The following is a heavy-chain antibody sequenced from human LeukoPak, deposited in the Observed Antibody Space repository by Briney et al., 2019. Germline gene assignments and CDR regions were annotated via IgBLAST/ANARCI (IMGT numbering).Heavy chain of an antibody. V-gene: IGHV1-2*02. J-gene: IGHJ5*02. CDR2: INPNSGGT. CDR1: GYTFTDYH. CDR3: ARVAQQLASWLGP. Sequence: ASVKVSCKASGYTFTDYHMHWVRQAPGQGLEWMGWINPNSGGTNYAQKFQGRVTMTRDTSISTVYMELSRLRSDDTAVYYCARVAQQLASWLGPWGQGTLVTVSS. D-gene: IGHD6-13*01.